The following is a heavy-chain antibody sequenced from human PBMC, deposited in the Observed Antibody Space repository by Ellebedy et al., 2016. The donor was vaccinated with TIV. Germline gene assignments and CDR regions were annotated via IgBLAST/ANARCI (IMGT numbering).Heavy chain of an antibody. J-gene: IGHJ6*02. V-gene: IGHV3-66*01. D-gene: IGHD1-14*01. CDR3: ARGITKFFFGLNG. Sequence: ESLKISCAASGFSVSSNYMTWVRQDPGKGLEWVSVMYSGCGAYYADSVMGRFTVSRDNSKNTLYLQMNSLGDEDTAVYFCARGITKFFFGLNGWGQGTTVIVSS. CDR1: GFSVSSNY. CDR2: MYSGCGA.